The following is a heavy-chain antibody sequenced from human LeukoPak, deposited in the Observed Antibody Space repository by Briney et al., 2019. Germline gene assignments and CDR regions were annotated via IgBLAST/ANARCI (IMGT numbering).Heavy chain of an antibody. J-gene: IGHJ6*03. Sequence: PSETLSLTCTVSGGSISSGDYYWSWIRQPPGKGLEWIGYIYYSGSTYYNPSLKSRVTISVDTSKNQFSLKLSSVTAADTAVYYCARASCSSTSCYPSKYYYYYMDVWGKGTTVTVSS. CDR1: GGSISSGDYY. CDR3: ARASCSSTSCYPSKYYYYYMDV. D-gene: IGHD2-2*01. CDR2: IYYSGST. V-gene: IGHV4-30-4*08.